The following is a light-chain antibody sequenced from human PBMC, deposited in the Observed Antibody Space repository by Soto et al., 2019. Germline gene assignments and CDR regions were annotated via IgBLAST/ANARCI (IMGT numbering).Light chain of an antibody. CDR3: LQYNSYPFT. V-gene: IGKV1D-8*03. CDR1: QGISSY. J-gene: IGKJ4*01. Sequence: VIWMTQSPSLLSASTGDRVTISCRMSQGISSYLAWYQQKPGRVPKRLIYGASTLQSWAPSRFSGSASGAAFTLTISSLQPEDFATYYCLQYNSYPFTFGGGTKVDI. CDR2: GAS.